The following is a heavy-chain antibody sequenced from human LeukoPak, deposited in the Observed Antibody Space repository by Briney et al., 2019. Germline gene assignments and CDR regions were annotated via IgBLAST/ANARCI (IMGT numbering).Heavy chain of an antibody. CDR2: IYHRGNT. D-gene: IGHD5-24*01. J-gene: IGHJ4*02. Sequence: SGTLSLTCVVSGDSITTSNWWNWVRQPPGKGLEWIGKIYHRGNTNNNPSLKSRVTMSVDRSKNQFSLNLTSVTAADTAVYYCATRRDGYNHFDYWGQGILVTVSS. CDR3: ATRRDGYNHFDY. V-gene: IGHV4-4*02. CDR1: GDSITTSNW.